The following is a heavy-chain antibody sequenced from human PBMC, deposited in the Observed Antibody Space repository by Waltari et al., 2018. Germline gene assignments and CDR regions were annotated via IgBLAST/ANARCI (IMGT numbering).Heavy chain of an antibody. J-gene: IGHJ4*02. D-gene: IGHD3-22*01. Sequence: QVQLQESGPGLVKPSETLSLTCTVSGGSISSHYWSWIRQPPGKGLEWIGYIYYSGSTNYNPSLKSRVTISVDTSKNQFSLKLSSVTAADTAVYYSARDSSGYYFSDYWGQGTLVTVSS. CDR3: ARDSSGYYFSDY. V-gene: IGHV4-59*11. CDR1: GGSISSHY. CDR2: IYYSGST.